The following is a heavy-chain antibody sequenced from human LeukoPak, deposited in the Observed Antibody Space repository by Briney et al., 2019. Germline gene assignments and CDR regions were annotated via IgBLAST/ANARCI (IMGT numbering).Heavy chain of an antibody. CDR1: GDSVSSNYAA. Sequence: SQTLSLTCGLSGDSVSSNYAAWNWIRQSPSRGIEWLGMTYFRSKWYTDYAVSVRSRIIITPETSRNQFSLQLNSVTPEDTAVYYGAKGSLEGGFGYWGRGSLVIVSA. J-gene: IGHJ4*02. V-gene: IGHV6-1*01. CDR2: TYFRSKWYT. D-gene: IGHD3-16*01. CDR3: AKGSLEGGFGY.